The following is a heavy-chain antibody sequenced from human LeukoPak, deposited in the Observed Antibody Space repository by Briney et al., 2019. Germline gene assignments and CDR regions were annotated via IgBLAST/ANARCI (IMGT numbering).Heavy chain of an antibody. Sequence: PGGSLRLSCAASGVTFSSYAMSWVRQAPGKGLEWVSGISGTGGRTYYADSVKGRFTISRDNSKNTLYLQMNSLRAEDTAVYYCAKDLRYDSSGYFDYWVQGTRVTVSS. CDR3: AKDLRYDSSGYFDY. CDR1: GVTFSSYA. J-gene: IGHJ4*02. V-gene: IGHV3-23*01. CDR2: ISGTGGRT. D-gene: IGHD3-22*01.